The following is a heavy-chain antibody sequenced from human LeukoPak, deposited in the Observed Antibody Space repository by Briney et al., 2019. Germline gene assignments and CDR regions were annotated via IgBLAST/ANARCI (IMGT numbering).Heavy chain of an antibody. CDR2: ISGSGGST. D-gene: IGHD3-22*01. CDR1: GFTFSSYA. J-gene: IGHJ4*02. CDR3: AKALSYYYDSSGYYESPSYYFDY. Sequence: PGGSLRLSCAASGFTFSSYAMSWVRQAPGKGLEWVSAISGSGGSTHYADSVKGRFTISRDNSKNTLYLQMNSLRAEDTAVYYCAKALSYYYDSSGYYESPSYYFDYWGQGTLVTVSS. V-gene: IGHV3-23*01.